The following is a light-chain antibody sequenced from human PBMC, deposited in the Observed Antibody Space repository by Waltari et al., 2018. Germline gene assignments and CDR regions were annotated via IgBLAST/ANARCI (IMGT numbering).Light chain of an antibody. Sequence: QSVLTQPPSASGTPGQRVTISCSGSSSNIGSNYVYWYQQLPGTAPKLLTYRNNQRPSGVRGRFSGSKSGTSASLAISGLRSEDEADYYCAAWDDSLSGPVFGGGTKLTVL. CDR1: SSNIGSNY. J-gene: IGLJ3*02. V-gene: IGLV1-47*01. CDR2: RNN. CDR3: AAWDDSLSGPV.